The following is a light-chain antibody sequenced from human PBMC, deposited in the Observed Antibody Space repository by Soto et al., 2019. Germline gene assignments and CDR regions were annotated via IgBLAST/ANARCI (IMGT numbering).Light chain of an antibody. Sequence: DIVMTQTPLSSPVTLGQPASISCRSSQSLLHSDGDTYLSWLHQRPGQPPRLLIYKISNRFSVVPDRFSGSGAGTDSTLKISRVEVEDVAKYYCMQATHLPHTFGQGTKLEIK. V-gene: IGKV2-24*01. J-gene: IGKJ2*01. CDR3: MQATHLPHT. CDR2: KIS. CDR1: QSLLHSDGDTY.